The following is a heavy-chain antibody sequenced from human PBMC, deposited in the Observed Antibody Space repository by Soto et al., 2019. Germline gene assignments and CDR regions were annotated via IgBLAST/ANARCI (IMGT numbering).Heavy chain of an antibody. CDR3: ARQLRSTSCYDY. V-gene: IGHV4-39*01. Sequence: SETLSLTCTVSGGSISSSSYYWGWIRQPPGKGLEWIGSIYYSGSTYYNPSLKSRVTISVDTSKNQFSLKLSSVTAADTAVYYCARQLRSTSCYDYWGQGTLVTVSS. CDR1: GGSISSSSYY. J-gene: IGHJ4*02. CDR2: IYYSGST. D-gene: IGHD2-2*01.